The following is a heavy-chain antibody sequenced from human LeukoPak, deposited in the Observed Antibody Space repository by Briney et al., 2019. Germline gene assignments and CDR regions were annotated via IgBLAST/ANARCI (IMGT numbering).Heavy chain of an antibody. D-gene: IGHD3-3*01. CDR2: ITPILGIA. Sequence: SVKVSCKASGGTFSSYAISWVRQAPGQGLEWMGRITPILGIANYAQKFQGRVTITADKSTSTAYMELSSLRSEDTAVYYCAGDRESTIFGVVIIPDYWGQGTLVTVSS. J-gene: IGHJ4*02. CDR3: AGDRESTIFGVVIIPDY. V-gene: IGHV1-69*04. CDR1: GGTFSSYA.